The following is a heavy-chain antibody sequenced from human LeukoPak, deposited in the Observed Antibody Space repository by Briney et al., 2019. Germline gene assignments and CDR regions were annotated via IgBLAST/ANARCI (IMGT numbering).Heavy chain of an antibody. D-gene: IGHD3-22*01. CDR3: ARAPWSYYDSSGYYSRSLDFDY. J-gene: IGHJ4*02. CDR2: INPSGGST. CDR1: GGTFSSYA. Sequence: ASVKVSCKASGGTFSSYAISWVRQAPGQGLEWMGIINPSGGSTSYAQKFQGRVTMTRDTSTSTVYMELSSLRSEDTAVYYCARAPWSYYDSSGYYSRSLDFDYWGQGTLVTVSS. V-gene: IGHV1-46*01.